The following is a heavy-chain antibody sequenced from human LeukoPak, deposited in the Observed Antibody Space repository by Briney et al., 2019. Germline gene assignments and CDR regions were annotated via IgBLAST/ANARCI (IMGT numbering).Heavy chain of an antibody. V-gene: IGHV1-2*02. CDR2: INPNSGGT. J-gene: IGHJ4*02. Sequence: GASVKVSCKASGYTFTGYYMHWVRQAPGQGLEWMGWINPNSGGTNYAQKFQGRVTMTRDTSISTAYMELRSLRSDDTAVYYCARDTKSWFGELGIDYWGQGTLVTVSS. CDR3: ARDTKSWFGELGIDY. CDR1: GYTFTGYY. D-gene: IGHD3-10*01.